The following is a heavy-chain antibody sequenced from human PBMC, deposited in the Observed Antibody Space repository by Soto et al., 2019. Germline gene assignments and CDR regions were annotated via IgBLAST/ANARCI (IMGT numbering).Heavy chain of an antibody. CDR3: ARESYNELNVGYVDL. D-gene: IGHD2-21*01. CDR1: RGSISSSNW. Sequence: QVQLQESGPGLVKPSGTLSLTCAVSRGSISSSNWWSWVRQSPGQGLAWIGAMYHTGITNYSPSLKRRVTMSVDKSKDHLSLKLSSVTAADTAVYYCARESYNELNVGYVDLWGRGTLVSVSS. J-gene: IGHJ2*01. V-gene: IGHV4-4*02. CDR2: MYHTGIT.